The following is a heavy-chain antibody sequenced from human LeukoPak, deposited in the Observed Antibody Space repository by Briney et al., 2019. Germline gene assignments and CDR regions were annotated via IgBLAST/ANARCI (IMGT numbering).Heavy chain of an antibody. D-gene: IGHD1-26*01. J-gene: IGHJ4*02. CDR2: IYYSGST. Sequence: SETLSLTCAVSGASISGSGYYWGWIRQRPGKGLEWIGNIYYSGSTYYNASLQSRVTISIDTSKNQFSLRLNSVTAADTAMYYCAKSGGYGLIDYWGQGTLVTVSS. CDR3: AKSGGYGLIDY. CDR1: GASISGSGYY. V-gene: IGHV4-39*01.